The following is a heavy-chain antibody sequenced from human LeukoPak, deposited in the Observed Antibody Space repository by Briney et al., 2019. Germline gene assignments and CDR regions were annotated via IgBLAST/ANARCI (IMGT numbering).Heavy chain of an antibody. D-gene: IGHD3-16*01. Sequence: GSSVTVSCKASGGTFSSYAISWVRQAPGQGLEWMGGIIPIFGTANYAQKFQGRVTITADESTSTAYMELSSLRSEDTAVYYCAREYIGGGVEPYDYWGQGTLVTVSS. J-gene: IGHJ4*02. CDR3: AREYIGGGVEPYDY. CDR2: IIPIFGTA. V-gene: IGHV1-69*01. CDR1: GGTFSSYA.